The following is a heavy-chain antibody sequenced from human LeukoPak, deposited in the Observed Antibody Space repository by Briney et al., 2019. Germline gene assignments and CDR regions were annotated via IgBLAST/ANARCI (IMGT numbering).Heavy chain of an antibody. CDR3: AKDIFPERSSGYFDY. J-gene: IGHJ4*02. V-gene: IGHV3-9*01. CDR1: GFTFDDYA. D-gene: IGHD6-6*01. CDR2: ISWNSGSI. Sequence: PGGTLRLSCAASGFTFDDYAMHWVRQAPGKGLEWVSGISWNSGSIGYADSVKGRFTISRDNAKNSLYLQMNSLRAEDTALYYCAKDIFPERSSGYFDYWGQGTLVTVSS.